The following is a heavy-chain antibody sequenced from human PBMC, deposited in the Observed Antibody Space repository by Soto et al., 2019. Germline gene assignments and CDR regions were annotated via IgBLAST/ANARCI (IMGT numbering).Heavy chain of an antibody. D-gene: IGHD4-17*01. V-gene: IGHV4-61*01. Sequence: PSETLSLTCSVSGGSVSNKTYYWSWIRQPPGKRLEWIGYVYYSGTTNYNPSLKSRVAISVDLSKNQFSLRLSSVTTADTALYYCARTTAVPNTLRSRYFFDYWGQGTLVTVSS. CDR3: ARTTAVPNTLRSRYFFDY. CDR1: GGSVSNKTYY. J-gene: IGHJ4*02. CDR2: VYYSGTT.